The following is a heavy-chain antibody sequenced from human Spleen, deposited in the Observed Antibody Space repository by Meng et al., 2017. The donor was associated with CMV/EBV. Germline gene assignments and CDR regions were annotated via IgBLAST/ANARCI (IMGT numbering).Heavy chain of an antibody. CDR2: IYTDGSI. D-gene: IGHD6-19*01. CDR1: CDSMSDYY. V-gene: IGHV4-4*07. CDR3: ARGYSSGKTDY. Sequence: QVQLQVSDPGRVKPSQTLSLTCSVSCDSMSDYYWSWIRQPAGKGLEWIGRIYTDGSINYNPSLKSRVTMSLDTSKNQFFLNLSSVTAADTAVYYCARGYSSGKTDYWGQGTLVTVSS. J-gene: IGHJ4*02.